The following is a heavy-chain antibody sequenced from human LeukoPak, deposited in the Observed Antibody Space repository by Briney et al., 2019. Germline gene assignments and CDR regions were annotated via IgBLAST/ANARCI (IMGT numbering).Heavy chain of an antibody. CDR2: IIPIFGTA. D-gene: IGHD3-22*01. V-gene: IGHV1-69*13. CDR3: ARDFFDSSGYYYPWFDP. Sequence: GASVKVSCKASGGTFSSYAISWVRQAPGQGLEWMGGIIPIFGTANYAQKFQGRVTITADESTSTAYMELSSLRSEDTAVYYCARDFFDSSGYYYPWFDPWGQGTLVTVSS. J-gene: IGHJ5*02. CDR1: GGTFSSYA.